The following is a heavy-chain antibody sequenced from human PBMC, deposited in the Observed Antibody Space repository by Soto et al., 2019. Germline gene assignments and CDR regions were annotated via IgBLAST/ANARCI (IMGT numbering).Heavy chain of an antibody. D-gene: IGHD3-3*01. CDR3: ARVFPGRRSGYYPHDAFDI. CDR1: GFTSSSYS. CDR2: ISSSSSYI. V-gene: IGHV3-21*01. J-gene: IGHJ3*02. Sequence: GGSLRLSCAASGFTSSSYSMNWVRQAPGKGLEWVSSISSSSSYIYYADSVKGRFTISRDNAKNSLYLQMNSLRAEDTAVYYCARVFPGRRSGYYPHDAFDIWGQGTMVTVSS.